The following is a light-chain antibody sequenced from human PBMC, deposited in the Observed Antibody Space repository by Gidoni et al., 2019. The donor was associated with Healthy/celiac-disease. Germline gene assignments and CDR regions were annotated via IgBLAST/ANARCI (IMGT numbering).Light chain of an antibody. V-gene: IGKV3-11*01. CDR1: QSVSSY. Sequence: EIVLTQSPATLSLSPGERATLSCRASQSVSSYLAWYQQKPGQAPRLLIYDASNRATGIPARFSGSGSGTDFTLTSSSLEPEDFAVYYCQQRSNWPSLTFGGXTKVEIK. CDR3: QQRSNWPSLT. J-gene: IGKJ4*01. CDR2: DAS.